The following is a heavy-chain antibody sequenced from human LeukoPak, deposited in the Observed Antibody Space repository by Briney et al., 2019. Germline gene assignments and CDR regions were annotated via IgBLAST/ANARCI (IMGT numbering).Heavy chain of an antibody. V-gene: IGHV3-23*01. CDR3: AKGGGEVFDY. D-gene: IGHD3-16*01. CDR1: GFTFSSYA. J-gene: IGHJ4*02. CDR2: ISGSGGST. Sequence: QAGGSLRLSCTASGFTFSSYAMSWVRQAPGKGLEWVSAISGSGGSTYYADSVKGRFTISRDNSKNTLYLQMNSLRAEDTAVYYWAKGGGEVFDYWGQGALVTVSS.